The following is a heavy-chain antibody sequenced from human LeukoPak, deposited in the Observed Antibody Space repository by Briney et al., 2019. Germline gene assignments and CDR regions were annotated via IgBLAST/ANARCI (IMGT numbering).Heavy chain of an antibody. V-gene: IGHV3-7*01. D-gene: IGHD5-12*01. Sequence: GGSLRLSCAASGFTFSNAWMSWVRQAPGKGLEWVANIKQDGSEKYYVDSVKGRFTISRDNAKNSLYLQMSSLRAEDAAVYYCAKERGGYDAYFDYWGQGTLVTVSS. J-gene: IGHJ4*02. CDR2: IKQDGSEK. CDR1: GFTFSNAW. CDR3: AKERGGYDAYFDY.